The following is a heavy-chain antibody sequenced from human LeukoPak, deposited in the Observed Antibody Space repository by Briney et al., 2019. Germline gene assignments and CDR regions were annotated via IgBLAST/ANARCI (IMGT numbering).Heavy chain of an antibody. J-gene: IGHJ4*02. CDR2: IHSDGIGT. CDR1: GFSFSSYW. V-gene: IGHV3-74*01. CDR3: ARDPLRRYDY. Sequence: GGSLRLSCAASGFSFSSYWMHWIRQAPGKGLVWVSRIHSDGIGTSYADSVRGRFIISRDNAKNTLYLQMNSLRAEDTALYYCARDPLRRYDYWGQGTLLTVSS.